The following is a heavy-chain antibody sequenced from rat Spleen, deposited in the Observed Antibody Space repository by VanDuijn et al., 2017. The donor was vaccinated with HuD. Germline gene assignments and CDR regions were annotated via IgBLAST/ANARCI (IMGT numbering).Heavy chain of an antibody. CDR2: ITNAAGKV. CDR1: GFTFSDYA. D-gene: IGHD1-3*01. Sequence: EVQLVQSGGGLVQPGRSLKFSCAASGFTFSDYAMAWIRQAPGKGLEWVASITNAAGKVYYPDSVKGRFTISRDTAQNILYLQMNSLRSEDTASYYCARAVARFDYWGQGVMVTVSS. V-gene: IGHV5S13*01. J-gene: IGHJ2*01. CDR3: ARAVARFDY.